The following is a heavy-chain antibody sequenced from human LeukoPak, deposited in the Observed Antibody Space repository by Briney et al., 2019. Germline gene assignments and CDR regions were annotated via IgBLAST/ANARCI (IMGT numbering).Heavy chain of an antibody. CDR3: ASSSGWYNNWFDP. CDR1: GYTFTGYY. Sequence: AASVKVSCKASGYTFTGYYMHWVRQAPGQGLEWMGWINPNSGGTNYAQKFQGRVTMTRDTSISTAYMELSRLRSDDTAVYYCASSSGWYNNWFDPWGQGTLVTVSS. J-gene: IGHJ5*02. CDR2: INPNSGGT. V-gene: IGHV1-2*02. D-gene: IGHD6-19*01.